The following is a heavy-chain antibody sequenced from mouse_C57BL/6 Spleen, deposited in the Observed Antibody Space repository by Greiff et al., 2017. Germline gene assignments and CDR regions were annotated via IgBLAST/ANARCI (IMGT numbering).Heavy chain of an antibody. Sequence: VQLQQSGPELVKPGASVKISCKASGYTFTDYYMNWVKQSHGKSLELIGDINPNNGGTSYNQKFKGKATLTVDKSSSTAYMELRSLTSEDSAVYYCARKGDWDDAMDYWGQGTSVTVSS. J-gene: IGHJ4*01. CDR3: ARKGDWDDAMDY. D-gene: IGHD4-1*01. V-gene: IGHV1-26*01. CDR1: GYTFTDYY. CDR2: INPNNGGT.